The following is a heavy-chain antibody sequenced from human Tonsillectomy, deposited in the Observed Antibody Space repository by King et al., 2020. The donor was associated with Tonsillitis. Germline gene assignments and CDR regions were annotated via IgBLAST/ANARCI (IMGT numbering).Heavy chain of an antibody. Sequence: HVQLQESGPGLVKPSETLSLTCTVSGGSISSYYWSWIRQPPGKGLEWVGYIYHSGSTSYNPSLKSRVTISVDTSKNQCSLKLSSVSAADTAVYYCARGVNDYVWGSYRYDYWGQGTLVTVSS. CDR3: ARGVNDYVWGSYRYDY. J-gene: IGHJ4*02. D-gene: IGHD3-16*02. CDR2: IYHSGST. CDR1: GGSISSYY. V-gene: IGHV4-59*01.